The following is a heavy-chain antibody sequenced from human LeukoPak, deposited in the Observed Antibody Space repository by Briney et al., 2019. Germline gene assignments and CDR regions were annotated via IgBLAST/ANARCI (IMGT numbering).Heavy chain of an antibody. V-gene: IGHV4-31*03. D-gene: IGHD3-22*01. J-gene: IGHJ1*01. CDR3: AKGSPDSSGYYYPSH. CDR2: IYYSGST. Sequence: SQTLSLTCTVSGGSISSGGYYWSWIRQHPGKGLEWIGYIYYSGSTYHNPSLKSRVTISVDTSKNQFSLKLSSVTAADTAVYYCAKGSPDSSGYYYPSHWGQGTLVTVSS. CDR1: GGSISSGGYY.